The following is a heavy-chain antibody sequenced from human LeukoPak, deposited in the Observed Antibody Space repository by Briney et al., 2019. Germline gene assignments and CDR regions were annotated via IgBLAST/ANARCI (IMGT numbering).Heavy chain of an antibody. CDR2: IDTDGSST. D-gene: IGHD6-19*01. V-gene: IGHV3-74*01. CDR3: ARGGSGWHRIDY. CDR1: GFTFSSYA. J-gene: IGHJ4*02. Sequence: PGGSLRLSCAASGFTFSSYAMSWVRQAPGKGLVWVSHIDTDGSSTRYADSVKGRFTISRDNAKNTLYLHLNSLRVEDTAVFYCARGGSGWHRIDYWGQGTLVTVSS.